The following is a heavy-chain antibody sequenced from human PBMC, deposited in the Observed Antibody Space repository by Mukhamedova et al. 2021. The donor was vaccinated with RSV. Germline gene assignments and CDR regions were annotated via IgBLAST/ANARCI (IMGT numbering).Heavy chain of an antibody. CDR3: ARDIGDYGELLFDY. V-gene: IGHV4-39*07. Sequence: STYYNPSPKSRVTISVDTSKNQFSLKLSSVTAADTAVYYCARDIGDYGELLFDYWGQGTLVTVSS. D-gene: IGHD4-17*01. CDR2: ST. J-gene: IGHJ4*02.